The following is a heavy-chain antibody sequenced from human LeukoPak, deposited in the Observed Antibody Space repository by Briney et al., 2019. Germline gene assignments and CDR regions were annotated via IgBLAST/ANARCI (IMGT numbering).Heavy chain of an antibody. D-gene: IGHD5-12*01. V-gene: IGHV4-4*07. CDR1: GGSISSYY. J-gene: IGHJ6*03. Sequence: SETLSLTCTVSGGSISSYYWSWIRQPAGKGLECIGRIYTSGSTNYNPSLKSRVTMSVDTSKNQFSLKLSSVTAADTAVYYCARDPGWIGNYYYYYMDVWGKGTTVTVSS. CDR3: ARDPGWIGNYYYYYMDV. CDR2: IYTSGST.